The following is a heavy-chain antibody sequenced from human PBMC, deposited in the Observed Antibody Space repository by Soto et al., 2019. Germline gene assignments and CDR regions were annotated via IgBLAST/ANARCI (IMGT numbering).Heavy chain of an antibody. D-gene: IGHD6-13*01. CDR2: IIPIFGTA. V-gene: IGHV1-69*13. CDR3: ASSIAAAASYYGMDV. CDR1: GGTFSSYA. Sequence: ASVKVSCKASGGTFSSYAISWVRQAPGQGLEWMGGIIPIFGTANYAQKFQGRVTITADESTSTAYMELSSLRSEDTAVYYCASSIAAAASYYGMDVWGQGTTVTVSS. J-gene: IGHJ6*02.